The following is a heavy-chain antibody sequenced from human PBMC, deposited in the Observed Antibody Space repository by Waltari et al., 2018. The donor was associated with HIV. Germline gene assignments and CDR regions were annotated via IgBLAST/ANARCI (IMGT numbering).Heavy chain of an antibody. CDR3: ARYDIYYYYGMDV. V-gene: IGHV3-48*01. D-gene: IGHD3-9*01. CDR2: IRSSSTTI. Sequence: EVQLVESGGGLVQPGGSLRLSCAVSGFTFSSYSMNWVRQAPGKGLECVSYIRSSSTTIYYADSVKGRFTISRDNAENSLYLQMKSLRAEDTAVYYCARYDIYYYYGMDVWGQGTTVTVTS. J-gene: IGHJ6*02. CDR1: GFTFSSYS.